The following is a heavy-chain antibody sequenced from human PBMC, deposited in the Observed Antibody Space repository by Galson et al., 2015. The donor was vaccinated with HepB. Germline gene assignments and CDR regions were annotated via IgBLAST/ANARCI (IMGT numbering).Heavy chain of an antibody. J-gene: IGHJ6*02. Sequence: TLSLTCTVSGGSISSGSYYWSWIRQPAGKGLEWIGRIYTSGSTNYNPSLKSRVTISVDTSKNQFSLKLSSVTAADTAVYYCARETGYCSSTSCYLGEQPARSYYYYGMDVWGQGTTVTVSS. CDR1: GGSISSGSYY. CDR2: IYTSGST. V-gene: IGHV4-61*02. CDR3: ARETGYCSSTSCYLGEQPARSYYYYGMDV. D-gene: IGHD2-2*01.